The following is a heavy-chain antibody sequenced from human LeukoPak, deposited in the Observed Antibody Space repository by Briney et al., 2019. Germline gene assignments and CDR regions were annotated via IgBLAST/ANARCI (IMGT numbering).Heavy chain of an antibody. CDR3: ARVALYESSGHNYFDY. D-gene: IGHD3-22*01. CDR1: GGSISSNNW. CDR2: IYRTGST. Sequence: SETLSLTCAVSGGSISSNNWWSWVRQPPGKGLEWIGEIYRTGSTNYNPPLKSRVTISLDKSKNQFSLKLSSVTAADTAVYYCARVALYESSGHNYFDYWGQGTLVTVSS. J-gene: IGHJ4*02. V-gene: IGHV4-4*02.